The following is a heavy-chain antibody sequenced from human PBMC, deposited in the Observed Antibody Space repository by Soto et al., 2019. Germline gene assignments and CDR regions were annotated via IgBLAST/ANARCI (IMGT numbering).Heavy chain of an antibody. V-gene: IGHV1-2*02. CDR2: INPNSGGT. CDR1: GYTFTAYY. J-gene: IGHJ5*02. Sequence: QVQLVQSGAEVKKPGASVKVSCKASGYTFTAYYMHWLRQAPGQGLEWMGWINPNSGGTNYAQRFQGRVTVTNDTSISTTYMELSSLGSDDTAVYYCARGDFDRSGNYNAGWFAPWGHRTLVTVSS. D-gene: IGHD3-22*01. CDR3: ARGDFDRSGNYNAGWFAP.